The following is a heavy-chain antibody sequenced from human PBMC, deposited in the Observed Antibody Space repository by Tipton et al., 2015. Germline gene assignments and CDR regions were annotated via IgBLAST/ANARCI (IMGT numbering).Heavy chain of an antibody. CDR2: ISSSGNTI. Sequence: SLRLSCVASGFTFSDYYMSWIRQAPGKGLEWVSYISSSGNTIYYTDSVKGRFTISRDNAKNSLYLQMNSLRAEDTAVYYCAKEMVASMSLRYLYYGMDVWGQGTTVTVS. V-gene: IGHV3-11*01. CDR3: AKEMVASMSLRYLYYGMDV. J-gene: IGHJ6*02. D-gene: IGHD2-15*01. CDR1: GFTFSDYY.